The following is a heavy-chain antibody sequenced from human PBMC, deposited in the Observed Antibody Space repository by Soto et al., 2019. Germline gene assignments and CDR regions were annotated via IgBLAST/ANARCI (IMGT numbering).Heavy chain of an antibody. D-gene: IGHD7-27*01. CDR1: GFTFSSYG. V-gene: IGHV3-30*18. CDR3: AKDGDSWYFDL. J-gene: IGHJ2*01. Sequence: QVQLVESGGGVVQPGRSLRLSCAASGFTFSSYGMHWVRQAPGKGLEWVAVISYDGSNKYYADSVKGRFTISRDNSKNTLYLQLHSLRAEDTAVYYCAKDGDSWYFDLWGRGTLVTVSS. CDR2: ISYDGSNK.